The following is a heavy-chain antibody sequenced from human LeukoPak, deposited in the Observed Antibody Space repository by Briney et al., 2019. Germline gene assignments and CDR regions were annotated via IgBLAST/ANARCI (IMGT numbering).Heavy chain of an antibody. Sequence: PSETLSLTCAVYGGSFSAYYRSWIRQPPEKGLEWIGEINRSGSTNYNPSLKSRVTISVDTSKNQFSLKLSSVTAADTAVYHCARGWDSSGYSFDYWGQGTLVTVSS. CDR3: ARGWDSSGYSFDY. D-gene: IGHD3-22*01. CDR2: INRSGST. V-gene: IGHV4-34*01. CDR1: GGSFSAYY. J-gene: IGHJ4*02.